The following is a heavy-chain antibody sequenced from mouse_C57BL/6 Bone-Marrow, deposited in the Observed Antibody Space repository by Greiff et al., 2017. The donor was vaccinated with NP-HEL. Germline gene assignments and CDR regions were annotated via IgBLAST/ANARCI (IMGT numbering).Heavy chain of an antibody. CDR2: IDPENGDT. CDR1: GFNIKDDY. CDR3: TTFITTVVASYYAMDY. Sequence: EVQLQQSGAELVRPGASVKLSCTASGFNIKDDYMHWVKQRPEQGLEWIGWIDPENGDTEYASKFKGKATITADTHSNTAYLQLSSLTSEDTAVYYCTTFITTVVASYYAMDYWGQGTSVTVSS. J-gene: IGHJ4*01. V-gene: IGHV14-4*01. D-gene: IGHD1-1*01.